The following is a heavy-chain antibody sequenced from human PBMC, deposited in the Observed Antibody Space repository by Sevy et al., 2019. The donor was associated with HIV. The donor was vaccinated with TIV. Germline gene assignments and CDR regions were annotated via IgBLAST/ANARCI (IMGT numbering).Heavy chain of an antibody. D-gene: IGHD3-22*01. CDR3: ARDIDYYDSSGYPDY. CDR2: ISYDGSNK. J-gene: IGHJ4*02. V-gene: IGHV3-30-3*01. CDR1: GFTFSSYA. Sequence: GGSLRLSCAASGFTFSSYAMHWVRQAPGKGLEWVAVISYDGSNKYYADSVKGRFTISRDNSKNTLYLQMNSLRAEDTAVHYCARDIDYYDSSGYPDYWGQGTLVTVSS.